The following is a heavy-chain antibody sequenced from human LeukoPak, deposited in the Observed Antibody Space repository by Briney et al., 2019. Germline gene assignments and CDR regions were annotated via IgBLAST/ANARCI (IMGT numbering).Heavy chain of an antibody. CDR1: GGTFSSYA. CDR2: IIPIFGTA. J-gene: IGHJ4*02. V-gene: IGHV1-69*05. Sequence: SVKVSCKASGGTFSSYAISWVRQAPGQGLEWMGGIIPIFGTANYAQKLQDRVTMTTDTSTSTAYMELRSLRSDDTAVYYCARDVDIVTTTIFDYWGQGTLVTVSS. D-gene: IGHD5-12*01. CDR3: ARDVDIVTTTIFDY.